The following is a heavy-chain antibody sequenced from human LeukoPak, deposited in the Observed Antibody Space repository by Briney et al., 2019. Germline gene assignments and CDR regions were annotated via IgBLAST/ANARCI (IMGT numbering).Heavy chain of an antibody. CDR2: IYYSGST. D-gene: IGHD5-18*01. Sequence: PSETLSLTCTVSGGSVSSGSYYWSWIRQPPGKGLEWIGYIYYSGSTNYNPSLKSRVTISVDTSKNQFSLKLSSVTAADTAVYYCARDSGYGYGYWGQGTLVTVSS. CDR3: ARDSGYGYGY. V-gene: IGHV4-61*01. CDR1: GGSVSSGSYY. J-gene: IGHJ4*02.